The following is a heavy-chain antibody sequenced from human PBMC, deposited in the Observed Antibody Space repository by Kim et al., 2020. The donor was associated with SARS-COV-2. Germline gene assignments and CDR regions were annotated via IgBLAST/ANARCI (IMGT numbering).Heavy chain of an antibody. V-gene: IGHV3-23*01. D-gene: IGHD3-22*01. CDR3: AKDIRDYYDSSAWN. J-gene: IGHJ4*02. Sequence: GGSLRLSCAASGFTFSSYAMSWVRQAPGKGLEWVSAISGSGGSTYYADSVKGRFTISRDNSKNTLYLQMNSLRAEDTAVYYCAKDIRDYYDSSAWNWGQGTLVTVSS. CDR1: GFTFSSYA. CDR2: ISGSGGST.